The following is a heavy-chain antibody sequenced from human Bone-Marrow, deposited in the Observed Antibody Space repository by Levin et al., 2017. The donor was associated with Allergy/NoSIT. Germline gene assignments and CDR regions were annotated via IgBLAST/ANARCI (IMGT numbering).Heavy chain of an antibody. CDR1: GFTFSSYG. Sequence: GGSLRLSCAASGFTFSSYGMHWVRQAPGKGLEWVAVIWYDGSNKYYADSVKGRFTISRDNSKNTLYLQMNSLRAEDTAVYYCARDPQRCRGSSRWGPPSDWGQGTLVTVSA. D-gene: IGHD6-13*01. CDR2: IWYDGSNK. J-gene: IGHJ4*02. V-gene: IGHV3-33*01. CDR3: ARDPQRCRGSSRWGPPSD.